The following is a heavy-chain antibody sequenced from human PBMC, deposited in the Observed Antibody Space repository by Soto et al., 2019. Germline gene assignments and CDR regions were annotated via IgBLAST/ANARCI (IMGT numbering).Heavy chain of an antibody. CDR2: TYYRSKWYN. CDR1: GDTVSSNSVA. J-gene: IGHJ5*02. D-gene: IGHD3-3*01. CDR3: AREGGYYDFWSGYYWNWFDP. Sequence: SQTLSLTCVGSGDTVSSNSVAWNWIRQSPSRGLEWLGRTYYRSKWYNDYAVSVKSRITINPGTSKNQFSLQLNSVTPEDTAVYYCAREGGYYDFWSGYYWNWFDPWGQGTLVTVSS. V-gene: IGHV6-1*01.